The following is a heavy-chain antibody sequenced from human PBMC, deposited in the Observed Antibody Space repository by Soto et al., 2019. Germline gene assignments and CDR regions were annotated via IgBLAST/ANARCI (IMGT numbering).Heavy chain of an antibody. V-gene: IGHV1-18*01. D-gene: IGHD1-26*01. CDR1: AYAFTTYG. J-gene: IGHJ6*02. CDR2: ISGYNSQT. CDR3: ARDGRKELWVEGRNAMDV. Sequence: QIQLVQSGPELRKPGASVKVSCKASAYAFTTYGISWVRQAPGQGLEWMGWISGYNSQTNYAQKFRGRVTFSTDTSSSTAYMELRSLRSDESAMYFCARDGRKELWVEGRNAMDVWGQGNKVTVSS.